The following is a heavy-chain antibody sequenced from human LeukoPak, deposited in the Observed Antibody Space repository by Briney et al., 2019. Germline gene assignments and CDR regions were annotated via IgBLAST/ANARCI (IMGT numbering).Heavy chain of an antibody. CDR3: TSPNIARNGDYPDY. V-gene: IGHV3-73*01. J-gene: IGHJ4*02. Sequence: GGSLRLSCAVSGFTFSGSAMHWVRQASGKGLEWVGRIRSKANSYATAYAASVKGRFTISGDDSKNTAYLQMNSLKTEDTAVYYCTSPNIARNGDYPDYWGQGTLVTVSS. D-gene: IGHD4-17*01. CDR2: IRSKANSYAT. CDR1: GFTFSGSA.